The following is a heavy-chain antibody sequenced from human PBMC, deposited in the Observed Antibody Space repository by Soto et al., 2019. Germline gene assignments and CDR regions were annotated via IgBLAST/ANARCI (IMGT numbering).Heavy chain of an antibody. CDR3: ARGPGENYYGSGSYLYYYGMDV. V-gene: IGHV4-59*12. Sequence: PSETLSLTCTVSGGSISSYYWSWIRQPPGKGLEWIGYIYYSGSTNYNPSLKSRVTISVDTSKNQFSLKLSSVTAADTAVYYCARGPGENYYGSGSYLYYYGMDVWGQGTTVTVSS. CDR2: IYYSGST. CDR1: GGSISSYY. D-gene: IGHD3-10*01. J-gene: IGHJ6*02.